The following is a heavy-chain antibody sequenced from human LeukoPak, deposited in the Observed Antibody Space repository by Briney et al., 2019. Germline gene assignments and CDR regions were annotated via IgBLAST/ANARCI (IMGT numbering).Heavy chain of an antibody. CDR3: ARVGLGRMDYFDY. CDR2: IYYSGST. J-gene: IGHJ4*02. D-gene: IGHD7-27*01. V-gene: IGHV4-31*03. Sequence: SQTLSLTCTVSGGSISSGGYYWRWIRQHPGRGLEWIGYIYYSGSTYYNPSLKSRVTISVDTSKNQFSLKLSSVTAADTAVYYCARVGLGRMDYFDYWGQGTLVTVSS. CDR1: GGSISSGGYY.